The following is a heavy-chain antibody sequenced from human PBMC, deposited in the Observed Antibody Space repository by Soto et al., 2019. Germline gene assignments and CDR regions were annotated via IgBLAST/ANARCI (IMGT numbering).Heavy chain of an antibody. Sequence: ASVKVSCKASGGTFSSYAISWVRQAPGQGLEWMGGIIPIFGTANYAQKFQGRVTITADKSTSTAYMELSSLRSEDTAVYYCARRTVTDNYYYGMDVWGKGTTVTVSS. CDR2: IIPIFGTA. CDR1: GGTFSSYA. CDR3: ARRTVTDNYYYGMDV. D-gene: IGHD4-17*01. V-gene: IGHV1-69*06. J-gene: IGHJ6*04.